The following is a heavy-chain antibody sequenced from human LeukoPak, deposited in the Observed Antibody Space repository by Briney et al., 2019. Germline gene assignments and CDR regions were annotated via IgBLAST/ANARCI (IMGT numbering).Heavy chain of an antibody. CDR1: GYTLTELS. D-gene: IGHD6-19*01. J-gene: IGHJ4*02. V-gene: IGHV1-24*01. CDR3: ATEGGCHSSGSADY. CDR2: FAPEDGET. Sequence: ASVKVSCKVSGYTLTELSMHWVRQAPVKGLEWMGGFAPEDGETIYAQKFQGRVTMTEDTSTDTAYMELRSLRSEDTAVYYCATEGGCHSSGSADYWGQGTLVTVSS.